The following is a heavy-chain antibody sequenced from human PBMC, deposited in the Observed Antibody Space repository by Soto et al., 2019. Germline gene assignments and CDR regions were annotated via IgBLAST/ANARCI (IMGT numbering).Heavy chain of an antibody. CDR2: IYYSGST. D-gene: IGHD3-3*01. CDR1: GGSVSSGSYY. V-gene: IGHV4-61*01. CDR3: ARDRYYDFWSGLNWFDP. Sequence: PSETLSLTCTVSGGSVSSGSYYWSWIRQPPGKGLEWIGYIYYSGSTNYNPSLKSRVTISVDTSKNQFSLKLSSVTAADTAVYYCARDRYYDFWSGLNWFDPWAREPWSPSPQ. J-gene: IGHJ5*02.